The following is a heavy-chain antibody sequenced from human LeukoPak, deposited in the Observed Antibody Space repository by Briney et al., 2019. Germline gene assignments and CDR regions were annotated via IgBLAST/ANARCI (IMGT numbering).Heavy chain of an antibody. D-gene: IGHD6-19*01. J-gene: IGHJ6*04. V-gene: IGHV1-69*13. CDR2: IIPIFGTA. CDR1: GGTFSSYA. Sequence: SVKVSCKASGGTFSSYAISWVRQAPGQGLEWMGGIIPIFGTANYAQKFQGRVTITADESTSTAYMELSSLRSEDTAVYYCARDLYSSGRHYYYYYGMDVWGKGTTATVSS. CDR3: ARDLYSSGRHYYYYYGMDV.